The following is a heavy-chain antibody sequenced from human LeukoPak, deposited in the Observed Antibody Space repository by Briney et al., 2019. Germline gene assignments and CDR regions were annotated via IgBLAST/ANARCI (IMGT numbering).Heavy chain of an antibody. CDR1: GFTFSSYE. CDR3: AGSIAAAGTKYFQH. Sequence: PGGSLRLSCAASGFTFSSYEMNWVRQAPGKGLEWVSYISSSGSIIYYADSVKGRFTISRDNAKNSLYLQMNSLRAEDTAVYYCAGSIAAAGTKYFQHWGQGTLVTVSS. V-gene: IGHV3-48*03. CDR2: ISSSGSII. D-gene: IGHD6-13*01. J-gene: IGHJ1*01.